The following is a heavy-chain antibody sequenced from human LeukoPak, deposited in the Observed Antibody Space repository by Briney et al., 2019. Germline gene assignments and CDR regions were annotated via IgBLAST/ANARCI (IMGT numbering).Heavy chain of an antibody. V-gene: IGHV3-20*04. CDR3: ARAPITSPFYFDY. D-gene: IGHD2-2*01. CDR1: GFAFDEHG. CDR2: INWSGGST. Sequence: RPGGSLRLSCTASGFAFDEHGMSWVRQVPGKGLEWDSGINWSGGSTGYADPLRGRFTISRDNAKNSLYLQMDSLRAEDTALYYCARAPITSPFYFDYWGQGTLVTVSS. J-gene: IGHJ4*02.